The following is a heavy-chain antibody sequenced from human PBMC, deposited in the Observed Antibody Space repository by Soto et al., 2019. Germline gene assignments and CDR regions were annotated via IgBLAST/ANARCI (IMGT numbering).Heavy chain of an antibody. J-gene: IGHJ4*02. Sequence: GESLKISCKGSGYSFTSYWIGWVRQMPGKGLEWMGIIYPGDSDTRYSPSFRGQVTISANKSISTAYLQWSSLKASDTAIYYCARRTSSWDHDDYWGQGTLVTVSS. CDR1: GYSFTSYW. V-gene: IGHV5-51*01. CDR2: IYPGDSDT. CDR3: ARRTSSWDHDDY. D-gene: IGHD6-13*01.